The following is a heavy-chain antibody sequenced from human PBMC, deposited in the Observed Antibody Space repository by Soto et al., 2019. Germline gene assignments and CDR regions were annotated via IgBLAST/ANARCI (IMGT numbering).Heavy chain of an antibody. CDR2: INYSGGIT. Sequence: GGSLRLSCAASGFTVSSNYMSWVRQAPGNGLEWVSGINYSGGITYYADSVKGRVTISRDNSKNTLSLQMNSLRAEDTAVYYCAKGEVWFGELFTSNWLESWGQGNQVIDSS. CDR3: AKGEVWFGELFTSNWLES. D-gene: IGHD3-10*01. V-gene: IGHV3-53*01. CDR1: GFTVSSNY. J-gene: IGHJ5*01.